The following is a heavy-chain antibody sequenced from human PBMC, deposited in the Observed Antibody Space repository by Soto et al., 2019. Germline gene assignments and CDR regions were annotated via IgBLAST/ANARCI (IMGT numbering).Heavy chain of an antibody. Sequence: GGSLRLSCAASGFTFSSYEMNWARQAPGKGLEWVSYISSSGSTIYYADSVKGRFTISRDNAKNSLYLQMNSLRAEDTAVYYCATANWDAFDIWGQGTMVTVSS. CDR2: ISSSGSTI. J-gene: IGHJ3*02. D-gene: IGHD7-27*01. CDR1: GFTFSSYE. V-gene: IGHV3-48*03. CDR3: ATANWDAFDI.